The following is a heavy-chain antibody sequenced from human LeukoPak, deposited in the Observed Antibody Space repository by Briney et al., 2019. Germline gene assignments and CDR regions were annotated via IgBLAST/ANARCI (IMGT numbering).Heavy chain of an antibody. CDR2: IKQDASEK. CDR1: GFTFSSYA. Sequence: AGGSLRLSCAASGFTFSSYAMSWVRQAPGKGLEWVANIKQDASEKYYVDSVKGRFTISRDNAQTSLFLQMNSLRVEDTAVYYCARDKPRGSVAGSNFDYWGQGILVTVSS. D-gene: IGHD6-19*01. CDR3: ARDKPRGSVAGSNFDY. J-gene: IGHJ4*02. V-gene: IGHV3-7*01.